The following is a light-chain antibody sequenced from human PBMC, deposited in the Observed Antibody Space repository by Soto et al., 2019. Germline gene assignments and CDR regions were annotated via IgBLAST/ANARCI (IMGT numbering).Light chain of an antibody. CDR3: QVWDSSSDPWV. J-gene: IGLJ3*02. CDR1: NIGSKS. Sequence: SYELTQPPSVSVAPGKTARITCGGNNIGSKSVHWYQQKPGQAPVLVIYCDSDRPSGIPERFSGSNSGNTATLTISRVEAGDEADYYCQVWDSSSDPWVFGVGTKLTVL. CDR2: CDS. V-gene: IGLV3-21*04.